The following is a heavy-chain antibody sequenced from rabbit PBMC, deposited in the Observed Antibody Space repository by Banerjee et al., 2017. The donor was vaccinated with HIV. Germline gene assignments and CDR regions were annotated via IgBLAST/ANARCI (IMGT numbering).Heavy chain of an antibody. D-gene: IGHD7-1*01. CDR2: IYAGSSGST. Sequence: QSLEESGGDLVKPGASLTLSCKASGIDFSGSYYMCWVRQAPGKGLEWIACIYAGSSGSTYYASWAKGRFTISKTSSTTVTLQMTSLTAADTATYFCARSAGYSGYGYKFFNLWGQGTLVTVS. V-gene: IGHV1S40*01. CDR3: ARSAGYSGYGYKFFNL. J-gene: IGHJ4*01. CDR1: GIDFSGSYY.